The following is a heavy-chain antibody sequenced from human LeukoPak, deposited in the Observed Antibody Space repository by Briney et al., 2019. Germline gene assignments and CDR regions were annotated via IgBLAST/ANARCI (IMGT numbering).Heavy chain of an antibody. CDR2: VSSYNGDT. V-gene: IGHV1-18*01. D-gene: IGHD3-9*01. CDR1: GYTFNNYG. Sequence: ASVRVSCKASGYTFNNYGISWVRQAPGQGLEWMGWVSSYNGDTNYARKFQGRVTMSTDTSTSTAYMELRSLTFDDTAIYYCAKDWHILTGRNCFDPWGQGTLVTVSS. J-gene: IGHJ5*02. CDR3: AKDWHILTGRNCFDP.